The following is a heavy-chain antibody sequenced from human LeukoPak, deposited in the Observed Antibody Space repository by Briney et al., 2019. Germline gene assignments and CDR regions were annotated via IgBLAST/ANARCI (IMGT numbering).Heavy chain of an antibody. Sequence: VKVSCKASGGTFSSYAISWVRQAPGQGLEWMGGIIPIFGTANYAQKFQGRVTITADESTSTAYTELSSLRSEDTAVYYCARFSGGIAVAGTWDFDYWGQGTLVTVSS. CDR2: IIPIFGTA. V-gene: IGHV1-69*13. D-gene: IGHD6-19*01. CDR1: GGTFSSYA. J-gene: IGHJ4*02. CDR3: ARFSGGIAVAGTWDFDY.